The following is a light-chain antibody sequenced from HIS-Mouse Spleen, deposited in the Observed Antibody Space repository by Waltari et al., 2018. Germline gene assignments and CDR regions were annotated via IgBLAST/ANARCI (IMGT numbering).Light chain of an antibody. CDR2: QDS. Sequence: SYELTQPPSVSVSPGQTASIPCSGHNLGDKYACWYPQKPGQSPVLVVYQDSKRPSGIPERFSGSNSGNTATLTISGTQAMDEADYYCQAWDSSYSVFGGGTKLTVL. V-gene: IGLV3-1*01. CDR1: NLGDKY. CDR3: QAWDSSYSV. J-gene: IGLJ2*01.